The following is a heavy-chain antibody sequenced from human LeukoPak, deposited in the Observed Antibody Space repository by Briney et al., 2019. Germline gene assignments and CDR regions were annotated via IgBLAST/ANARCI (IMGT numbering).Heavy chain of an antibody. CDR2: ISYDGSNK. CDR3: AKDRWGYYGSGSYFDC. Sequence: PGGSLRLSCAASGFTFSSYGMHWVRQAPGKGLEWVAVISYDGSNKYYADSVKGRFTISRDNSKNTLYLQMNSLRAEDTAVYYCAKDRWGYYGSGSYFDCWGQGTLVTVSS. CDR1: GFTFSSYG. D-gene: IGHD3-10*01. J-gene: IGHJ4*02. V-gene: IGHV3-30*18.